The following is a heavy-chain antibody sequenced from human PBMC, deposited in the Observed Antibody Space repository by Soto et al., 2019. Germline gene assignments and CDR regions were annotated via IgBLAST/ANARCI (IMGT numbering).Heavy chain of an antibody. Sequence: SETLSLTCAVYGGSFSGYYWSWIRQPPGKGLEWIGEINHSGSTNYNPSLKSRVTISVDTSKNQFSLKLSSVTAADTAVYYCARLGSYYWSDYWGQGTLVTVSS. CDR2: INHSGST. CDR1: GGSFSGYY. D-gene: IGHD3-10*01. V-gene: IGHV4-34*01. J-gene: IGHJ4*02. CDR3: ARLGSYYWSDY.